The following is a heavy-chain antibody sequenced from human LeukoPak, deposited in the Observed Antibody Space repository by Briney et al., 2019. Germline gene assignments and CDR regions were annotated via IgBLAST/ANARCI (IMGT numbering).Heavy chain of an antibody. CDR2: IIPISGTA. CDR1: GGTFSSYA. CDR3: VRVRSPRWFDP. Sequence: GSSVKVSCKASGGTFSSYAISWVRQPPGQGLEWMGGIIPISGTANYAQKFQGRVTITTDESTSTAYMELSSLRSEDTAVYYCVRVRSPRWFDPWGQGTLVTVSS. J-gene: IGHJ5*02. V-gene: IGHV1-69*05.